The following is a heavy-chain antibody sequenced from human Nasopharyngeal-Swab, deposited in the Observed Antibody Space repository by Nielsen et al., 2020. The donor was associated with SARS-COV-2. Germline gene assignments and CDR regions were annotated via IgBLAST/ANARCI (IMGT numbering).Heavy chain of an antibody. J-gene: IGHJ6*02. Sequence: WIRQPPGKGLEWVSSISSSSYIYYADSVKGRFTISRDNAKNSLYLQMNSLRAEDTAVYYCARGGLDYDFWSAYFMDVWGQGTTVTVSS. CDR2: ISSSSYI. CDR3: ARGGLDYDFWSAYFMDV. D-gene: IGHD3-3*01. V-gene: IGHV3-69-1*01.